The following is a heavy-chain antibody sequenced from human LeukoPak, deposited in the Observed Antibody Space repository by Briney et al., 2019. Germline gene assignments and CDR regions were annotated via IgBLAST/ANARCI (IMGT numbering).Heavy chain of an antibody. D-gene: IGHD2-2*01. V-gene: IGHV1-18*01. CDR1: GGTFSSYA. Sequence: ASVKVSCKASGGTFSSYAIRWVRQAPGQGLEWMGWISAYNGNTNYAQKLQGRVTMTTDTSTSTACMELRSLRSDDTAVYYCARDPRIVVVPAADYNWFDPWGQGTLVTVSS. CDR3: ARDPRIVVVPAADYNWFDP. CDR2: ISAYNGNT. J-gene: IGHJ5*02.